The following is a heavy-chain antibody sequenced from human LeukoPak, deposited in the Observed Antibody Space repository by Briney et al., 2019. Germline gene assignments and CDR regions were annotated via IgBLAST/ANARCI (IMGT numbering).Heavy chain of an antibody. D-gene: IGHD2/OR15-2a*01. CDR2: ISGSGGNT. CDR1: GFTFSSYA. J-gene: IGHJ6*02. Sequence: GGSLRLSCAASGFTFSSYAMSWVRQAPGKGLEWVSAISGSGGNTYYADSVKGRFTISGDNSKNTLYLQMNTVRAEDTAVYYCAKGGAGNYYGMDVWGQGTTVTVSS. CDR3: AKGGAGNYYGMDV. V-gene: IGHV3-23*01.